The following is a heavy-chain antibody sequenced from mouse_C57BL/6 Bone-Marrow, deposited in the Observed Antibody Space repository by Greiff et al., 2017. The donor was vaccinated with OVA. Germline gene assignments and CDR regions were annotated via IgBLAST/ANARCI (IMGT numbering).Heavy chain of an antibody. D-gene: IGHD2-4*01. V-gene: IGHV1-81*01. CDR2: IYPRSGNT. CDR3: ARGNYEYHRGNYAMDY. Sequence: QVQLKQSGAELARPGASVKLSCKASGYTFTSYGISWVKQRTGQGLEWIGEIYPRSGNTYYNEKFKGKATLTADKSSSTAYMELRSLTSEDSAVYFCARGNYEYHRGNYAMDYWGQGTSVTVSS. CDR1: GYTFTSYG. J-gene: IGHJ4*01.